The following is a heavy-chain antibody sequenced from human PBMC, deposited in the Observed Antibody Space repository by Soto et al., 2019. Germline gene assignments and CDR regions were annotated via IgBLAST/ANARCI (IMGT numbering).Heavy chain of an antibody. CDR1: GFTFSTYA. CDR3: TTNYYDSSGYDNWFDP. V-gene: IGHV3-49*04. J-gene: IGHJ5*02. CDR2: ISASGGTT. D-gene: IGHD3-22*01. Sequence: GGSLRLSCAASGFTFSTYAMTWVRQAPGKGLEWVSAISASGGTTEYAASVKGRFTISRDDSKSIAYLQMNSLKTEDTAVYYCTTNYYDSSGYDNWFDPWGQGTLVTVSS.